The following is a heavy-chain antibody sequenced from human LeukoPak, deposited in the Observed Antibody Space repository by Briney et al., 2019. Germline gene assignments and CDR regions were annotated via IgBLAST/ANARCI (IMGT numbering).Heavy chain of an antibody. Sequence: PSETLSLTCTVSGGSISANYWIWMRQPAGKGLEYIGRIYSTESTNYNPSLKSRVTLSADTSKNQFSLKLSSVTAADTAVYYCARHAAAAGKGGWFDPWGQGTLVTVSS. J-gene: IGHJ5*02. V-gene: IGHV4-4*07. CDR2: IYSTEST. D-gene: IGHD6-13*01. CDR1: GGSISANY. CDR3: ARHAAAAGKGGWFDP.